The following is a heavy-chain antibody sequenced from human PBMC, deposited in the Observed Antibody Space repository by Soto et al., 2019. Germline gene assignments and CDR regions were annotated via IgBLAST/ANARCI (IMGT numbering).Heavy chain of an antibody. CDR2: LNPDTGNT. D-gene: IGHD2-21*01. CDR1: GFTFSDNL. J-gene: IGHJ3*01. Sequence: QVQLVQSGAELKKPGASVNISCTASGFTFSDNLINWVRQSPGQGLEWMGWLNPDTGNTRYSETEQGRVTISRHSSARIAYMELSDLENEDTALYFCARDRHSIRPRANAAFEVWGQGTMITVSS. V-gene: IGHV1-3*01. CDR3: ARDRHSIRPRANAAFEV.